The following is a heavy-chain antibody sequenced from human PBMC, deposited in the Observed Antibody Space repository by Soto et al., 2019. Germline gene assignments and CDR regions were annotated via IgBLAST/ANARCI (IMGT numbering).Heavy chain of an antibody. CDR3: TRDVGSCSGGSCYPPYYYYGMDV. J-gene: IGHJ6*02. CDR2: IRSKAYGGTT. CDR1: GFTFGDYA. Sequence: PGGSLRLSCTASGFTFGDYAMSWVRQAPGKGLEWVGFIRSKAYGGTTEYAASVKGRFTISRDDSKSIAYLQMNSLKTEDTAVYYCTRDVGSCSGGSCYPPYYYYGMDVWGQGT. D-gene: IGHD2-15*01. V-gene: IGHV3-49*04.